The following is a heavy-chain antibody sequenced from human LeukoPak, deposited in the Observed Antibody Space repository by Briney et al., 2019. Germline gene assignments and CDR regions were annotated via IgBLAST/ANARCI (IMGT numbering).Heavy chain of an antibody. CDR1: GFTFSSYA. Sequence: GRSPRLSCAASGFTFSSYAMHWVRQAPGKGLEWAAVISYDGSNEYYADSVKGRFTISRDNSKNTLYLQMNSLRAEDTAVYYCARGRRYYYDSSGYYAAAPYYYGMDVWGQGTTVTVSS. CDR2: ISYDGSNE. CDR3: ARGRRYYYDSSGYYAAAPYYYGMDV. V-gene: IGHV3-30*04. D-gene: IGHD3-22*01. J-gene: IGHJ6*02.